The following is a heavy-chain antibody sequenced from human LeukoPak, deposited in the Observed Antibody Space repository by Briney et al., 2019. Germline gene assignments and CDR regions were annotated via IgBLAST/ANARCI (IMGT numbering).Heavy chain of an antibody. CDR1: GFTFSSYA. V-gene: IGHV3-23*01. D-gene: IGHD3-22*01. Sequence: GGSLRLSCAASGFTFSSYAMSWVRQAPGKGLEWVSTISSSVGSTHYVDSVKGRFTISRDNSKNTLYLQMNSLRAEDTAVYYCAREDSYTYCYDSGGYLSFDYWGQGTLVTVSS. CDR2: ISSSVGST. J-gene: IGHJ4*02. CDR3: AREDSYTYCYDSGGYLSFDY.